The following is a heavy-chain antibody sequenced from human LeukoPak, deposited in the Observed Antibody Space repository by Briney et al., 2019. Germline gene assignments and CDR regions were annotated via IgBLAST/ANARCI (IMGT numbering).Heavy chain of an antibody. CDR2: IISKTDGGAT. CDR1: GFTFSNAW. V-gene: IGHV3-15*01. D-gene: IGHD3-22*01. CDR3: TTALGYYYDSSGYCSHFDY. Sequence: PGGSLRLSCAASGFTFSNAWMSWVRQAPGKGLEWVGRIISKTDGGATDYAAPVKGRFTISRDDSKNTLYLQMNSLKIEDTALYYCTTALGYYYDSSGYCSHFDYWGQGTLVTVSS. J-gene: IGHJ4*02.